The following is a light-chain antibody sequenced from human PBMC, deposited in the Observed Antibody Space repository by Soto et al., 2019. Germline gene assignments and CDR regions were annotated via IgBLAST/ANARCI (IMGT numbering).Light chain of an antibody. CDR1: QSVRTK. V-gene: IGKV3D-15*01. CDR2: GAS. CDR3: QQYHDGPPIT. J-gene: IGKJ5*01. Sequence: ETVMTQSPATLSVSPVERATLSCRASQSVRTKLAWYQQKPGQAPRLLIYGASTRATGIPARFSGSGSGTEFTLTVSRLQSEDFAVCYCQQYHDGPPITFGQGTRREMK.